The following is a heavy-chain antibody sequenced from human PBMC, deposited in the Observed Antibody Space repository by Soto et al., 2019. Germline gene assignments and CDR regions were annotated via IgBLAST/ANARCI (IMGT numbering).Heavy chain of an antibody. CDR3: ARDVYWGSSWYGSYYFEY. CDR2: ISAYNGNT. CDR1: GYTFTSYG. V-gene: IGHV1-18*04. D-gene: IGHD6-13*01. Sequence: QVQLVQSGAEVKKPGASVKVSCKASGYTFTSYGISWVRQAPGQGLEWMGWISAYNGNTNYAQKLQGRVTMTTDTSTSTAYMELRSLRADDTAVYYCARDVYWGSSWYGSYYFEYWGQGTLVTVSS. J-gene: IGHJ4*02.